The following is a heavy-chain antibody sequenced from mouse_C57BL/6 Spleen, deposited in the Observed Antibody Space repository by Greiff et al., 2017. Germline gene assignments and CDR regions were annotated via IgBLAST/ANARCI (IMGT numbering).Heavy chain of an antibody. Sequence: QVQLQQSGAELVKPGASVKLSCKASGYTFTSYWMQWVKQRPGQGLEWIGEIDPSDSYTNYNQKFKGKATLTVDTSSSTAYMQLSSLTSEDSAVYYCARREDYYGSSYFDYWGQGTTLTVSS. CDR1: GYTFTSYW. D-gene: IGHD1-1*01. J-gene: IGHJ2*01. V-gene: IGHV1-50*01. CDR3: ARREDYYGSSYFDY. CDR2: IDPSDSYT.